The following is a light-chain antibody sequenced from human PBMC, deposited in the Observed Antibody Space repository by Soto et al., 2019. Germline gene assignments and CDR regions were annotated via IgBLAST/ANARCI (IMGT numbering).Light chain of an antibody. J-gene: IGKJ1*01. Sequence: DIPMTQSPSTLSASVGDRVTITCRASQSVTNWLAWYQQKPGMAPKLLIYDASNLAGGVPSRFSGSGSGTEFTLTISSLQPDDFATYYCHQYNNYSPWTFGQGTKVEIK. CDR1: QSVTNW. CDR2: DAS. V-gene: IGKV1-5*01. CDR3: HQYNNYSPWT.